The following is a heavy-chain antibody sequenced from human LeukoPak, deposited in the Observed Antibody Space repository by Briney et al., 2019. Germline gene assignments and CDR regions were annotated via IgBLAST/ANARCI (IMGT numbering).Heavy chain of an antibody. J-gene: IGHJ4*02. V-gene: IGHV3-23*01. CDR3: AKVYRSGLDY. Sequence: PGGSLRLSCAASGFTFSSYAMSWVRQAPRKGLEWVSAISGSGGSTYYADSVKGRFTISRDNSKNTLYLQMSSLRAEDTAVYYRAKVYRSGLDYWGQGTLVTVSS. D-gene: IGHD3-3*01. CDR2: ISGSGGST. CDR1: GFTFSSYA.